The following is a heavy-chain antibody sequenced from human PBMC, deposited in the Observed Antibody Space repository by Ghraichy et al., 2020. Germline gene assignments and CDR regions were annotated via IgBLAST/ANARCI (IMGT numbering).Heavy chain of an antibody. CDR3: AKEWGTDYYYYAMDV. Sequence: GGSLRLSCAASGFTFNDYAMSWVRQAPGKGLEWVSGVSGYGGGTYYADSVKGRFTISRDNSKSTVYLQMNSLRADDTAVYYCAKEWGTDYYYYAMDVWGQGTTVTVSS. V-gene: IGHV3-23*01. J-gene: IGHJ6*02. CDR1: GFTFNDYA. CDR2: VSGYGGGT. D-gene: IGHD2-8*02.